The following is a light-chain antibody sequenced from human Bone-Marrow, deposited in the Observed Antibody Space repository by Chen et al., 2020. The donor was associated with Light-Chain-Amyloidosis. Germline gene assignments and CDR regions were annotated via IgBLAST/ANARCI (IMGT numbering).Light chain of an antibody. CDR1: SSDVGGDNH. CDR2: EVT. J-gene: IGLJ1*01. V-gene: IGLV2-14*01. Sequence: SALTQPASVSGSPRQSTTIACTGTSSDVGGDNHVSWYHQHQDKPPKLMIYEVTNRPSWVPDRFSGSKSDNTASLTISGLQTEDEADYFCSSYTITNTLVFGSGTRVTVL. CDR3: SSYTITNTLV.